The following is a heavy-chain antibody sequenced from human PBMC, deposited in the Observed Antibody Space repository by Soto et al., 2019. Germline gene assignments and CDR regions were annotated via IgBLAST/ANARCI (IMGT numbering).Heavy chain of an antibody. J-gene: IGHJ5*02. V-gene: IGHV4-38-2*02. CDR2: IYHSGRT. D-gene: IGHD3-3*01. CDR1: GYSISSGYY. CDR3: ARDAVITIFGNWFDP. Sequence: SETLSLTCAVSGYSISSGYYWGWIRQPPGKGLEWIGSIYHSGRTYYNPSLKGRVTISVDTSKNQFSLKLSSVTAADTAVYYCARDAVITIFGNWFDPWGQGTLVTVSS.